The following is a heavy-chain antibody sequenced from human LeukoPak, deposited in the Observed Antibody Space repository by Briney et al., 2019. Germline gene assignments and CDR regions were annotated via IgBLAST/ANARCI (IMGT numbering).Heavy chain of an antibody. CDR3: ASFETVAAYPFDY. Sequence: GGSLRLSCAASGFTFSSYSMNWVRQAPGKGLEWVSSISGNSIYIYYADSVKGRFTISRDNAKNSLYLQMSSLRVADTAVYYCASFETVAAYPFDYWGQGTLVTVSS. CDR1: GFTFSSYS. CDR2: ISGNSIYI. D-gene: IGHD6-19*01. J-gene: IGHJ4*02. V-gene: IGHV3-21*01.